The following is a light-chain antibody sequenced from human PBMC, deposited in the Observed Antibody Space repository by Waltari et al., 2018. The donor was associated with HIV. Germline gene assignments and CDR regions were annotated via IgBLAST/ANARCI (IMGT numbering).Light chain of an antibody. CDR3: QSYDSSLEV. CDR1: RPHIPDGYD. CDR2: GNS. Sequence: QSVLTQPPSVSGPPAQRFTISSTRSRPHIPDGYDLHWYPQLPGTAPKLLIYGNSNRPSGVPDRFSGSKSGTSASLAITGLQAEDEADYYCQSYDSSLEVFGTGTKVTVL. J-gene: IGLJ1*01. V-gene: IGLV1-40*01.